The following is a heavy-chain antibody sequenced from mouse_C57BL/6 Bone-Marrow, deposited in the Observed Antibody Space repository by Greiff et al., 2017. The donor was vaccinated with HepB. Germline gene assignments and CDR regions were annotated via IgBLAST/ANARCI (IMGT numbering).Heavy chain of an antibody. CDR3: ARPFTTVVANYAMDY. D-gene: IGHD1-1*01. CDR1: GYTFTSYG. Sequence: QVQLKESGAELARPGASVKLSCKASGYTFTSYGISWVKQRTGQGLEWIGEIYPRSGNTYYNEKFKGKATLTADKSSSTAYMELRSLTSEDSAVYFCARPFTTVVANYAMDYWGQGTSVTVSS. V-gene: IGHV1-81*01. CDR2: IYPRSGNT. J-gene: IGHJ4*01.